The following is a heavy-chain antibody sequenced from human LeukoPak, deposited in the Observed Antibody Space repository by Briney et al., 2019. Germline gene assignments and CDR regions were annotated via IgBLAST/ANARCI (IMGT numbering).Heavy chain of an antibody. CDR3: ARHVPVAAGTRSVWAFDI. D-gene: IGHD6-13*01. CDR2: INHSGST. CDR1: GGSISSYY. J-gene: IGHJ3*02. V-gene: IGHV4-34*01. Sequence: SETLSLTCTVSGGSISSYYWSWIRQPPGKGLEWIGEINHSGSTNYNPSLKSRVTISVDTSKNQFSLKLSSVTAADTAVYYCARHVPVAAGTRSVWAFDIWGQGTMVTVSS.